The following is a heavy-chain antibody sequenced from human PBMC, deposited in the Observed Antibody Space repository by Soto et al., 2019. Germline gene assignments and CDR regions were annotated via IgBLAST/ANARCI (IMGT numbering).Heavy chain of an antibody. D-gene: IGHD3-22*01. V-gene: IGHV3-23*01. J-gene: IGHJ4*02. Sequence: EVQLLESGGGLVQPGGSLRLSCAASGFTFSSYAMSWVRQAPGKGLEWVSAISGSGGSTYYADSVTGRFTISRDNSKNTMYLQMNSLRAEDTAVYYCAKDSGSSGYYGFDYWGQGTLVTVSS. CDR3: AKDSGSSGYYGFDY. CDR1: GFTFSSYA. CDR2: ISGSGGST.